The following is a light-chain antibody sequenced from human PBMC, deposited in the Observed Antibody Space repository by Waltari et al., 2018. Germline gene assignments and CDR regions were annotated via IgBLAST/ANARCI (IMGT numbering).Light chain of an antibody. CDR3: QNHERLPAT. CDR1: QSISKY. J-gene: IGKJ1*01. Sequence: VLTQSPGTLSLSPGARATPSCRASQSISKYLVWYQQRPGHAPRLLIYAASTRATGIPDRFSGSGFGTDFTLTISRLEPEDFAMYYCQNHERLPATFGQGTKVEIK. V-gene: IGKV3-20*01. CDR2: AAS.